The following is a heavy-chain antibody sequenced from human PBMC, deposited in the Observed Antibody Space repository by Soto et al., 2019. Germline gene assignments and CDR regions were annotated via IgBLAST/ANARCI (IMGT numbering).Heavy chain of an antibody. CDR1: GFTFSDYA. D-gene: IGHD1-26*01. V-gene: IGHV3-30-3*01. CDR3: ARDARIGTDWYFAL. J-gene: IGHJ2*01. CDR2: ISYDGSGK. Sequence: QVQLVESGGGVVQPGRSLRLSCVGSGFTFSDYAIHWVRQAPGKGLDWVAAISYDGSGKYYADSVKGRFTISRDNSKNPLYRQMNSRRVEDTAVYYCARDARIGTDWYFALWGRGTLVTVSS.